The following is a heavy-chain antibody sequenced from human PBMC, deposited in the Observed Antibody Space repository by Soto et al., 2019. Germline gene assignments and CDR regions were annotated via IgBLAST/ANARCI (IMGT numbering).Heavy chain of an antibody. J-gene: IGHJ4*02. Sequence: QVQVVQSGAEVKKPGASVKVSCKSSGYTFNTYGISWVRQAPGQGLEWMGWISPYNGDTKYAQKLQGRVTMTTHPSTSTGYMELRSLTSDDTAVHYCANTRSYGSARPFDYWGQGTLVTVSS. CDR3: ANTRSYGSARPFDY. CDR1: GYTFNTYG. V-gene: IGHV1-18*04. D-gene: IGHD3-10*01. CDR2: ISPYNGDT.